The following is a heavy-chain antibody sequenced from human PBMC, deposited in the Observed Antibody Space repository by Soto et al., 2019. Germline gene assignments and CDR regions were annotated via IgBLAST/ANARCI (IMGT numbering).Heavy chain of an antibody. Sequence: EVQLVESGGGLVQPGGSLRLSCAASGFTFSDHYMDWVRQAPGKGLEWVGRIRNKANSYIIQYGESVKGRFIISRDDSQNSLYLQMNSLNAEGTALYYCVRVRLSGSPAGKVYDFWGQGTMFTVSS. CDR2: IRNKANSYII. D-gene: IGHD3-10*01. J-gene: IGHJ3*01. CDR1: GFTFSDHY. V-gene: IGHV3-72*01. CDR3: VRVRLSGSPAGKVYDF.